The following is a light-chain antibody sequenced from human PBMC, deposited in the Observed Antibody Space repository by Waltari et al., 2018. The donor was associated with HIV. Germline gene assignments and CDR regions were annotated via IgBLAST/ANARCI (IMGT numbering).Light chain of an antibody. Sequence: QSVLAQPPSVSGAPGQRVTISCTGSSSNIVAGYDVHWYQQLPGTAPKFLIYGNTNRPSGVPDRFSGSKSGSSASLAITGLQAEDEADYYCQSYDTSLSAYVFGTGTKVTVL. J-gene: IGLJ1*01. CDR2: GNT. V-gene: IGLV1-40*01. CDR1: SSNIVAGYD. CDR3: QSYDTSLSAYV.